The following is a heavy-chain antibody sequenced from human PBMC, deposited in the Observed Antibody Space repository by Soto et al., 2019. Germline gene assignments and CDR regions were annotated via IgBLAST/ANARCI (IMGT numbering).Heavy chain of an antibody. J-gene: IGHJ4*02. CDR3: ARAPQTVAGAGIWY. D-gene: IGHD6-13*01. CDR2: ISGYNGDT. Sequence: QVQLVQSGAEVKKPGASVKVSCKASGYTFTSYGISWVRQAPGQGLEWMGWISGYNGDTNYAQKLQGRVAMATETSRSTAYMELRSLRSDDTAVYYCARAPQTVAGAGIWYWGQGTLVTVSS. V-gene: IGHV1-18*04. CDR1: GYTFTSYG.